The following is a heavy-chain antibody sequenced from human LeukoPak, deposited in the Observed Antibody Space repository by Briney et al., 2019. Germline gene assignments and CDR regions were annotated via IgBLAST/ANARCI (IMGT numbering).Heavy chain of an antibody. D-gene: IGHD3-22*01. J-gene: IGHJ4*02. CDR2: ISAYNGNT. CDR3: ARDNLHFDSSGYYDY. Sequence: XSXXTFTXXGISWMRQAPGQGLEWMGWISAYNGNTNYAQKLQGRVTMTTDTSTSTAYMELRSLRSDDTAVYYCARDNLHFDSSGYYDYWGQGTLVTVSS. CDR1: XXTFTXXG. V-gene: IGHV1-18*01.